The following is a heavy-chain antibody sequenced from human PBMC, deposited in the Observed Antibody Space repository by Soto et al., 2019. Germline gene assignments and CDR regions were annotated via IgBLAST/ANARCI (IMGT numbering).Heavy chain of an antibody. Sequence: EVQLLESGGGLVQPGGSLRLSCAASGFTFSSYAMSWVRQAPGKGLEWVSAISGSGGSTYYANSVKGRFTISRDNSKNTLYLQMNSLRAEYKAVYYCARAAVRAYWYFALWGPGTLVTASS. CDR2: ISGSGGST. CDR3: ARAAVRAYWYFAL. CDR1: GFTFSSYA. V-gene: IGHV3-23*01. J-gene: IGHJ2*01.